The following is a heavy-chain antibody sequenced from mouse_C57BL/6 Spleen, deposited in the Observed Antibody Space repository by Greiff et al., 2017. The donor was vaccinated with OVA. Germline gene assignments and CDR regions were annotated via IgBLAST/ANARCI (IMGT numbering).Heavy chain of an antibody. CDR2: INPSSGYT. CDR3: ARCYYGYDDWFAY. Sequence: VQLQQSGAELAKPGASVKLSCKASGYTFTSYWMHWVKQRPGQGLEWIGYINPSSGYTKYNQKFKDKATLTADKSSSTAYMQRSSLTYEDSAVYYCARCYYGYDDWFAYWGQGTLVTVSA. V-gene: IGHV1-7*01. J-gene: IGHJ3*01. D-gene: IGHD2-2*01. CDR1: GYTFTSYW.